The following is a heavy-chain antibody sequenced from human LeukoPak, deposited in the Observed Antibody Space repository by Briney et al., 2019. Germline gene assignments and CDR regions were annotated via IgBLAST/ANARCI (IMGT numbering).Heavy chain of an antibody. J-gene: IGHJ4*02. CDR2: ITPYNGNT. CDR3: ARRGVYYYDSSGRANYYFDF. V-gene: IGHV1-18*01. CDR1: GYTFINYG. D-gene: IGHD3-22*01. Sequence: ALVKVSCKASGYTFINYGINWVRQAPGQGLEWVGWITPYNGNTNYAQKLQGRVTMTTDTSTSTAYMELRSLRPDDTAMYYCARRGVYYYDSSGRANYYFDFWGQGTLVTVSS.